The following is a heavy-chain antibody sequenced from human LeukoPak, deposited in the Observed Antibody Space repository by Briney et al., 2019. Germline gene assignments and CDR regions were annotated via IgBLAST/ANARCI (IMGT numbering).Heavy chain of an antibody. V-gene: IGHV1-46*01. CDR1: GYTFTSYY. CDR2: INPSGGST. D-gene: IGHD2-2*01. J-gene: IGHJ6*02. CDR3: ARDIVVVPAAIWGDYYYGMDV. Sequence: GASVKVSCKASGYTFTSYYMHWVRQAPGQGLEWMGIINPSGGSTSYAQKFQGRVTMTRDTSTSTVYMELSSLRSEDTAVYYCARDIVVVPAAIWGDYYYGMDVWGQGTTVTVSS.